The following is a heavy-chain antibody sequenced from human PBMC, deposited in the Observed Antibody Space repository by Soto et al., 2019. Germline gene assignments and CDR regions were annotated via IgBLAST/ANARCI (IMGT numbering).Heavy chain of an antibody. D-gene: IGHD2-15*01. J-gene: IGHJ4*02. Sequence: EVQLLESGGGLVQPGGSLRLSCAASGFTLSTYAMRWVRQAPGKGLEWVSANSGSGGSTDYADSVKGRFTISRDNSKNTLYLQMNSLRAEDTAVYYCAKDTSDCSGGSCSEDYFDYWGQGTLVTVSS. CDR1: GFTLSTYA. V-gene: IGHV3-23*01. CDR2: NSGSGGST. CDR3: AKDTSDCSGGSCSEDYFDY.